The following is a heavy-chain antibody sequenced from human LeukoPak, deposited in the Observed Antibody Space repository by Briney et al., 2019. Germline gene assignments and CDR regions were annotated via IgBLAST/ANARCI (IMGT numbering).Heavy chain of an antibody. Sequence: PSETLSLTCTVSGGSVSSSNFCWAWIRQPPGKGLEWIGSIYYTGNTFYNPSLKSRGTLSIDTSKNQFSLKLTSVTAADTAVYYCASPSLMSGEPSYFDFWGQGTLVSVSA. CDR3: ASPSLMSGEPSYFDF. J-gene: IGHJ4*02. CDR2: IYYTGNT. D-gene: IGHD4-17*01. V-gene: IGHV4-39*07. CDR1: GGSVSSSNFC.